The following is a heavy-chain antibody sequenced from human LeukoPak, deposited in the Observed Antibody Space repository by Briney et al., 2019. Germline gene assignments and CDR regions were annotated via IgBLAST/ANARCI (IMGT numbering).Heavy chain of an antibody. D-gene: IGHD3-3*01. Sequence: SETLSLTCTVSGGSISSYYWSWIRQPAGKGLEWIGRIYTSGSTNYNPSLKSRVTMSVDTSKNQFSLKLSSVTAADTAVYYCAREATDYDFWSGYPKTNWFDPWGQGTLVTVS. CDR1: GGSISSYY. CDR2: IYTSGST. J-gene: IGHJ5*02. CDR3: AREATDYDFWSGYPKTNWFDP. V-gene: IGHV4-4*07.